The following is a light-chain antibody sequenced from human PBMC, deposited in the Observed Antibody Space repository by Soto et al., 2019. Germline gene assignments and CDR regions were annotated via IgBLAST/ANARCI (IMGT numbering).Light chain of an antibody. J-gene: IGKJ1*01. Sequence: EIVLTQSPGTLSLSPGERATLSCRASQSVSSSYLAWYQQKPGQAPRLLIYGASSRATGIPDRFSGSGSGIDFTLTISRLEPEDFAVYYCQQYGSSPAAWTFGQGTKVEIK. V-gene: IGKV3-20*01. CDR1: QSVSSSY. CDR2: GAS. CDR3: QQYGSSPAAWT.